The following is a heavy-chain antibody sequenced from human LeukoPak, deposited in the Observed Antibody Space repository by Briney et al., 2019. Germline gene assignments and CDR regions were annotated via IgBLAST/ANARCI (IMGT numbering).Heavy chain of an antibody. D-gene: IGHD3-22*01. CDR2: INHSGST. CDR1: GGSFSGYY. V-gene: IGHV4-34*01. CDR3: ARKTEYYYDSSGSVTTYFQH. J-gene: IGHJ1*01. Sequence: SETLSLTCAVYGGSFSGYYWSWIRQPPGKGLEWIGEINHSGSTNYNPSLKSRVTISVDTSKNQFSLKLSSMTAADTVVYYCARKTEYYYDSSGSVTTYFQHWGQGTLVTVSS.